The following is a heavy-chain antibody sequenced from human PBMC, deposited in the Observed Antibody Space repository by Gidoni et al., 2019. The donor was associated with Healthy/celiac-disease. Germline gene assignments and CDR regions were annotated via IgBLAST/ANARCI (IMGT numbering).Heavy chain of an antibody. CDR2: INWNGGST. J-gene: IGHJ4*02. V-gene: IGHV3-20*03. CDR3: ARDGGTLSSARLDY. Sequence: VRQAPGKGLEWVSGINWNGGSTGYADSVKGRFTISRDNAKNSLYLQMNSLRAEDTALYYCARDGGTLSSARLDYWGQGTLVTVSS. D-gene: IGHD3-16*02.